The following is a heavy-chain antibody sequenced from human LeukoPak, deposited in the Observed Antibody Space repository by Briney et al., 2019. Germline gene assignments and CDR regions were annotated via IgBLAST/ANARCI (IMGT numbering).Heavy chain of an antibody. V-gene: IGHV1-2*02. J-gene: IGHJ5*02. CDR2: INPNSGGT. Sequence: ASVKVSCKASGYTFTGYYMHWVRQAPGQGLEWMGWINPNSGGTNYAQKFQGRVTMTRDPSISTAYMELSRLRSDDTAVYYCARDSLYYDSSGYYYAWGQGTLVTVSS. CDR3: ARDSLYYDSSGYYYA. CDR1: GYTFTGYY. D-gene: IGHD3-22*01.